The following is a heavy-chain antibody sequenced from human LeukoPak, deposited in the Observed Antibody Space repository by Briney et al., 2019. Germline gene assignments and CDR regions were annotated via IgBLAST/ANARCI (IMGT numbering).Heavy chain of an antibody. Sequence: ASVKVSCKASGYTFTGYYIHWVRQAPGQGLEWMGWITPNNGGTNYAQKFQGWVTMTRDTSISTAYMELSRLRSDDTAVYYCARAGDILTAYYFDYWGQGTLVTVSS. J-gene: IGHJ4*02. CDR1: GYTFTGYY. CDR2: ITPNNGGT. CDR3: ARAGDILTAYYFDY. V-gene: IGHV1-2*04. D-gene: IGHD3-9*01.